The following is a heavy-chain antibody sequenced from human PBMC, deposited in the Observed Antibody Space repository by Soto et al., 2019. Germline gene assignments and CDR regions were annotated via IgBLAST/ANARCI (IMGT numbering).Heavy chain of an antibody. J-gene: IGHJ4*02. CDR1: GYTFTSYG. V-gene: IGHV1-18*01. D-gene: IGHD6-6*01. CDR2: ISAYNDNT. Sequence: ASVKVSCKASGYTFTSYGISWVRQAPGQGLEWMGWISAYNDNTNFAQKLQGRVTMTTDTSTSTAYMELRSLRSDDTAVYYCATKSLYSSSSRDFDYWGQGTLVTVSS. CDR3: ATKSLYSSSSRDFDY.